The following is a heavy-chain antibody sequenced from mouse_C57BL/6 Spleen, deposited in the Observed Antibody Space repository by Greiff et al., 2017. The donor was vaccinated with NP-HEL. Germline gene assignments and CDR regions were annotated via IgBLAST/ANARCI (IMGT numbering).Heavy chain of an antibody. D-gene: IGHD4-1*01. CDR3: ARGNWDALYFDY. V-gene: IGHV14-2*01. J-gene: IGHJ2*01. CDR2: IDPEDGET. CDR1: GFNIKDYY. Sequence: VQLKESGAELVKPGASVKLSCTASGFNIKDYYMHWVKQRTEQGLEWIGRIDPEDGETKYAPKFQGKATITADTSSNTAYLQLSSLTSEDTAVYYCARGNWDALYFDYWGQGTTLTVSS.